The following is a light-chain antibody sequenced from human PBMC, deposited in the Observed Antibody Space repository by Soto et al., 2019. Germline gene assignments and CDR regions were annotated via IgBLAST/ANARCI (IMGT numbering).Light chain of an antibody. Sequence: EIVLTQSPGTLSLSPGERATLSCRASQNISNNYLAWYQQKPGQAPRLLIYGASSRATGVPDRFSGSGSGTDFTLTISRLETEDFDVYYCQRYGTSPRTFGQGTKVEIK. CDR2: GAS. J-gene: IGKJ1*01. CDR3: QRYGTSPRT. V-gene: IGKV3-20*01. CDR1: QNISNNY.